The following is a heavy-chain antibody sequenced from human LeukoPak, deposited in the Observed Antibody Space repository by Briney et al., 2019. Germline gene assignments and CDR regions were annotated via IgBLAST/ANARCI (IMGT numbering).Heavy chain of an antibody. Sequence: SETLSLTCTVSGYSISSGYYWGWIRQPPGKGLEWIGSIYHSGSTYYNPSLKSRVTISVDTSKNQFSLKLNSVTAADTAVYYCARDWSNPSYYYDSSGYYWWGQGTLVTVSS. V-gene: IGHV4-38-2*02. CDR2: IYHSGST. CDR3: ARDWSNPSYYYDSSGYYW. CDR1: GYSISSGYY. D-gene: IGHD3-22*01. J-gene: IGHJ4*02.